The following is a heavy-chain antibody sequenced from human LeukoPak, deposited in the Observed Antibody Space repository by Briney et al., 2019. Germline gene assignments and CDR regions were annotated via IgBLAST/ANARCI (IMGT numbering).Heavy chain of an antibody. CDR1: GYTFITYG. J-gene: IGHJ4*02. CDR3: ARDRGDSGNYHLAY. D-gene: IGHD1-26*01. V-gene: IGHV1-18*01. Sequence: ASVKVSCKASGYTFITYGISRARQVPGQGLEWMGWISASNGNTNYAQKFQGRVTMTTDTSTSTAYMELRSLRSDDAAVYYCARDRGDSGNYHLAYWGQGTLVTVSS. CDR2: ISASNGNT.